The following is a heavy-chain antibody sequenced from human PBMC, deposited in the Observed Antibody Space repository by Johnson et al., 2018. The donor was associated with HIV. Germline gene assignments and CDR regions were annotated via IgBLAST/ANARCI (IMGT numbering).Heavy chain of an antibody. Sequence: VQLVESGGGVVRPGGSLRVSCAASGFTFSDYAMHWVRQAPGKGLEWVAVISYDGSNKYYADSVKGRFTISRDNSKNTVYLQMNSLRADDTAMYYCARPLDWKDLSDALDIWGQGTMVSVSS. CDR2: ISYDGSNK. CDR1: GFTFSDYA. CDR3: ARPLDWKDLSDALDI. V-gene: IGHV3-30*04. D-gene: IGHD1-1*01. J-gene: IGHJ3*02.